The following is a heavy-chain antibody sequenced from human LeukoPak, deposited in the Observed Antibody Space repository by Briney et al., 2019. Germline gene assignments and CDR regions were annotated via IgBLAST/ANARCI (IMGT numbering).Heavy chain of an antibody. D-gene: IGHD3-22*01. CDR3: ARGGLYYDSSGYYP. V-gene: IGHV4-59*01. Sequence: SETLSLPCTVSGGSISSYYWSWIRQPPGKGLEWIGYIYYSGSTNYNPSLKSRVTISVDTSKNQFSLKLSSVTAADTAVYYCARGGLYYDSSGYYPWGQGTLVTVSS. CDR2: IYYSGST. J-gene: IGHJ5*02. CDR1: GGSISSYY.